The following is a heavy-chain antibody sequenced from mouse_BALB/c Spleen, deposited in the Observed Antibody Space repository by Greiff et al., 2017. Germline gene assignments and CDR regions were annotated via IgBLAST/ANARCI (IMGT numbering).Heavy chain of an antibody. J-gene: IGHJ4*01. CDR2: INPYNDGT. V-gene: IGHV1-14*01. CDR3: ARCLNYYAMDY. CDR1: GYTFTSYV. Sequence: VQLQQSGPELVKPGASVKMSCKASGYTFTSYVMHWVKQKPGQGLEWIGYINPYNDGTKYNEKFKGKATLTSDKSSSTAYMELSSLTSEDSAVYYCARCLNYYAMDYWGQGTSVTVSS. D-gene: IGHD6-1*01.